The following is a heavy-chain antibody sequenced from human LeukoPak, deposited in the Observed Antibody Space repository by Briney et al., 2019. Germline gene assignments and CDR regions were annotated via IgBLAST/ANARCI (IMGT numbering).Heavy chain of an antibody. V-gene: IGHV4-61*01. CDR2: IYYSGST. Sequence: SETLSLTRTVSGGSIRTGSYYWSWIRQPPGKGLEWIGYIYYSGSTNYNPSLKSRVTISVDTSKNQFSLKLSSVTAADTAVYYCARVGYDILTGYLYYFDYWGQGTLVTVSS. J-gene: IGHJ4*02. CDR3: ARVGYDILTGYLYYFDY. CDR1: GGSIRTGSYY. D-gene: IGHD3-9*01.